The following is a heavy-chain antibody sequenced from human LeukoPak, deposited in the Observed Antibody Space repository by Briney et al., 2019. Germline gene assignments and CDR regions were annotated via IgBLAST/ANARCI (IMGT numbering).Heavy chain of an antibody. V-gene: IGHV7-4-1*02. Sequence: ASVNVSCKASRYTFTDYYMHWVRQAPGQGLEWMGWINTNTGNPTYAQGFTGRFVFSLDTSVSTAYLQISSLKAEDTAVYYCARVPDIVVVPAPPYGMDVWGQGTTVTVSS. CDR1: RYTFTDYY. D-gene: IGHD2-2*01. CDR3: ARVPDIVVVPAPPYGMDV. CDR2: INTNTGNP. J-gene: IGHJ6*02.